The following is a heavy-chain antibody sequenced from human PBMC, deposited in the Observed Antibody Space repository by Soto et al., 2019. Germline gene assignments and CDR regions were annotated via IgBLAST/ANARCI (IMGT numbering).Heavy chain of an antibody. CDR1: GFTFSSYG. J-gene: IGHJ4*02. Sequence: QVQLVESGGGVVQPGMSLRLSCAASGFTFSSYGMHWVRQAPGKGLEWVAVISYDGSNKYYADSVKGRFTISRDNSKNTLYLQMNSLRAEDTAVYYCAKLDYYGSGRHMGLDYWGQGTLVTVSS. CDR2: ISYDGSNK. V-gene: IGHV3-30*18. D-gene: IGHD3-10*01. CDR3: AKLDYYGSGRHMGLDY.